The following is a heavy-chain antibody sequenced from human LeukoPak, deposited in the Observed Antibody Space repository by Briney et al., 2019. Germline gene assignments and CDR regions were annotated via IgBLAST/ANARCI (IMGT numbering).Heavy chain of an antibody. J-gene: IGHJ6*02. Sequence: SETLSLTCAVYGGSFSGYYWSWIRQPPGKGLEWLGEINHSGSTNYNPSLKSRVTISVDTSKNQFSLKLSSVTAADTAVYYCARGRTNAGYSSGWYVKKNYYYGMDVWGQGTTVTVSS. CDR3: ARGRTNAGYSSGWYVKKNYYYGMDV. V-gene: IGHV4-34*01. CDR2: INHSGST. CDR1: GGSFSGYY. D-gene: IGHD6-19*01.